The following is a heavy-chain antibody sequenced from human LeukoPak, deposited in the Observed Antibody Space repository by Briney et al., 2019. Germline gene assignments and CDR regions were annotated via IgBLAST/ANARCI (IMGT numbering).Heavy chain of an antibody. Sequence: SVKVSCKASGYTFTNYGIIWVRQAPGQGLEWMGGIIPIFGTANYAQKFQGRVTITTDESTSTAYMEPSSLRSEDTAVYYCARASSKDYYYYMDVWGKGTTVTVSS. V-gene: IGHV1-69*05. CDR3: ARASSKDYYYYMDV. D-gene: IGHD3-3*02. J-gene: IGHJ6*03. CDR2: IIPIFGTA. CDR1: GYTFTNYG.